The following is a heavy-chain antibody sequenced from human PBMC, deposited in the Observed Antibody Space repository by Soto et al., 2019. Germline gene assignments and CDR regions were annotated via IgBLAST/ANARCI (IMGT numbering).Heavy chain of an antibody. CDR1: GSTFSSYA. J-gene: IGHJ4*02. CDR3: ASEVVSRHQLFDY. Sequence: SVKVSCKASGSTFSSYAISCVRQAPGQGLELMGGIIPIFGTANYAQKFQGRVTITADESTSTAYMELSSLRSEETAVYYCASEVVSRHQLFDYWSQGTLVTVSS. D-gene: IGHD2-2*01. V-gene: IGHV1-69*13. CDR2: IIPIFGTA.